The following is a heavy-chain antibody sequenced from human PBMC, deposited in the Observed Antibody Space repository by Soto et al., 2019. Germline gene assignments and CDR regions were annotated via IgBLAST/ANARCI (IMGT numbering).Heavy chain of an antibody. Sequence: PGGSLRLSSAVSGFTFDDNAMHWVRRAAEKGLEWVSGINWKSDIGYADSVKGRFTISRDNAENSLYLQMNSLRAEDTALYYCAISQDRGGRTTFIYWGQGTQVTVSS. CDR1: GFTFDDNA. V-gene: IGHV3-9*01. J-gene: IGHJ4*02. D-gene: IGHD3-16*01. CDR3: AISQDRGGRTTFIY. CDR2: INWKSDI.